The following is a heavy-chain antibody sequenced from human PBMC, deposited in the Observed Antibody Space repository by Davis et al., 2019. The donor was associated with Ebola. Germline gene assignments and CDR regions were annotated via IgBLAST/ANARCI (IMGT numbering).Heavy chain of an antibody. CDR3: ARIITGTLYYYYYGMDV. D-gene: IGHD1-7*01. CDR2: ISSSSSTI. J-gene: IGHJ6*02. Sequence: GESLKISCAASGFTFSSYSMNWVRQAPGKGLEWVSYISSSSSTIYYADPVKGRFTISRDNAKNSLYLQMNSLRDEDTAVYYCARIITGTLYYYYYGMDVWGQGTTVTVSS. V-gene: IGHV3-48*02. CDR1: GFTFSSYS.